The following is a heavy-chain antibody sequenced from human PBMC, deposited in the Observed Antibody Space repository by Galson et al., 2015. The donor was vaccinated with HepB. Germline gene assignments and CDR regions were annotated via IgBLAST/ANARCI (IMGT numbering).Heavy chain of an antibody. CDR1: GFTFSDYY. V-gene: IGHV3-11*06. Sequence: SLRLSCAASGFTFSDYYMSWIRLAPGQGLEWVSYISSSSTYTNYADSVRGRFTISRDNAKNSLYLQINSRRAEDTAVYYCARVADADYGDHSHFDYWGQGTLVTVSS. D-gene: IGHD4-17*01. CDR2: ISSSSTYT. J-gene: IGHJ4*02. CDR3: ARVADADYGDHSHFDY.